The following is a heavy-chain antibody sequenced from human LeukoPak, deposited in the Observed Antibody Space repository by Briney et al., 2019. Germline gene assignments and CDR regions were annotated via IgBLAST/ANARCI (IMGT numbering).Heavy chain of an antibody. CDR2: IYYSGST. V-gene: IGHV4-59*08. D-gene: IGHD3-22*01. CDR3: ARHGAGYHDRSGYREEGRFDY. Sequence: SETLSLTCTVSGGSISNYYWSWIRQPPGRGLEWIGYIYYSGSTKYNPSLKSRVTISVDTSKNQFSLKLISVTATDTAVYYCARHGAGYHDRSGYREEGRFDYWGQGSLVTVSS. CDR1: GGSISNYY. J-gene: IGHJ4*02.